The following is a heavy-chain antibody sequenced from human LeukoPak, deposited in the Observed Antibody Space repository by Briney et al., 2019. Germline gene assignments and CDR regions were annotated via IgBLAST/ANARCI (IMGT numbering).Heavy chain of an antibody. V-gene: IGHV3-7*01. J-gene: IGHJ6*02. CDR1: GFTFSRYW. D-gene: IGHD6-13*01. CDR3: ARDAIAAAGPYYYYGMDV. Sequence: GGSLRLSCAASGFTFSRYWMSWVRQAPGKGLEWVANIKQDGSEKYYVDSVKGRFTISRDNAKNSLYLQMNSLRAEDTAVYYCARDAIAAAGPYYYYGMDVWGQGTTVTVSS. CDR2: IKQDGSEK.